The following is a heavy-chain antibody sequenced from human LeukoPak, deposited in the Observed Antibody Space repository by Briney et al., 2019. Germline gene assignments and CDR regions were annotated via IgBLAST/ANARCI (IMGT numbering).Heavy chain of an antibody. D-gene: IGHD5-18*01. CDR3: AGAEVRSGYSYGPIDH. CDR2: IISVFSTA. V-gene: IGHV1-69*13. J-gene: IGHJ4*02. Sequence: ASVKVSCKASGGTFSSYAMNWVRQAPGQGLEWMGGIISVFSTATYAQKFQGRVTITADDSTSTAYMEVSSLRSADTAVYYCAGAEVRSGYSYGPIDHWGQGTLVTVSS. CDR1: GGTFSSYA.